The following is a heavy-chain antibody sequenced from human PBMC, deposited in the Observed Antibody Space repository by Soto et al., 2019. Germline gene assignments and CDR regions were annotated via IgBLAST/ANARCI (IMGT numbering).Heavy chain of an antibody. CDR1: GFTVSSDS. CDR2: IYSDNNI. CDR3: ARHYSAMGV. V-gene: IGHV3-53*02. Sequence: EVQLVETGGDLIQPGGSPRLSCAASGFTVSSDSMTWVRQAPGKGLEWISIIYSDNNIDYAEYVKGRFSISRDTSKNILYLPMNNLRAEDTAEYYCARHYSAMGVWGQGTTVTVSS. J-gene: IGHJ6*02.